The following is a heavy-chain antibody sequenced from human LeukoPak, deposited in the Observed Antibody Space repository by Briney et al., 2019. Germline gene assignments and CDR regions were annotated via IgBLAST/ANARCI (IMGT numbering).Heavy chain of an antibody. CDR1: GYTFTNYA. V-gene: IGHV1-3*01. CDR3: AKAYYYGSGNYPCDY. D-gene: IGHD3-10*01. J-gene: IGHJ4*02. Sequence: GASVKVSCKASGYTFTNYAMHWVRQAPGQRLEWMGWISPDNGNIKYSQKFQGRVTITRDTSASTAYMELSSLRSEDTAVYYCAKAYYYGSGNYPCDYWGQGTLVTVSS. CDR2: ISPDNGNI.